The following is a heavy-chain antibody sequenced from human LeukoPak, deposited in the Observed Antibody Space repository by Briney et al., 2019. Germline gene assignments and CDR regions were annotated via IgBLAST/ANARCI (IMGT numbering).Heavy chain of an antibody. J-gene: IGHJ4*02. CDR2: LGGSGINT. CDR3: AKDLYYFVY. D-gene: IGHD3-16*01. Sequence: GGSLRLSCAASGFTFSNYAMSWVRQAPGKGLEWVSALGGSGINTYYADSVKGRFTISRDNSKNTLYLQMNSLRAEDTAVYYCAKDLYYFVYWGQGTLVTVSS. V-gene: IGHV3-23*01. CDR1: GFTFSNYA.